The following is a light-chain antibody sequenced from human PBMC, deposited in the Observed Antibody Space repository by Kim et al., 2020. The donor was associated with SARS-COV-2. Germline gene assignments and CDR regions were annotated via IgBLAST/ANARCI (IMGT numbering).Light chain of an antibody. J-gene: IGLJ3*02. CDR1: SNKVGDQG. CDR2: RNN. V-gene: IGLV10-54*01. Sequence: HTATLPCTGNSNKVGDQGAGWLQQHQGQPTEPLTNRNNNRPSGVSERFSATRSGNTAYLTITGLQPEDEADYYCSAWDSSLNVWVFGGGTQLTVL. CDR3: SAWDSSLNVWV.